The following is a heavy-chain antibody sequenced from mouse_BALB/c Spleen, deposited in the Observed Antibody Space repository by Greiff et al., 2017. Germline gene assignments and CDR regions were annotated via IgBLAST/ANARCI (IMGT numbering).Heavy chain of an antibody. CDR3: ARFPSMITTGY. CDR1: GYAFSSYW. D-gene: IGHD2-4*01. Sequence: VHLVESGAELVRPGSSVKISCKASGYAFSSYWMNWVKQRPGQGLEWIGQIYPGDGDTNYNGKFKGKATLTADKSSSTAYMQLSSLTSEDSAVYFCARFPSMITTGYWGQGTTLTVSS. CDR2: IYPGDGDT. V-gene: IGHV1-80*01. J-gene: IGHJ2*01.